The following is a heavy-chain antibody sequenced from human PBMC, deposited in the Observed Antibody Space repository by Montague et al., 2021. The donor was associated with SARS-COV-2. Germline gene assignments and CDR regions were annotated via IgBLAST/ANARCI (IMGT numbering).Heavy chain of an antibody. J-gene: IGHJ6*02. CDR1: GGSSGGYY. CDR3: ARDIRIPMLIVIQGYGMDV. CDR2: INHSGST. Sequence: SETLSLTCAVYGGSSGGYYWSWIRQPPGKGLEWIGEINHSGSTKYKSSLKSRVTISADTSKKQFSLKMSSVTAADTAVYYCARDIRIPMLIVIQGYGMDVWGQGTTVTVSS. V-gene: IGHV4-34*01. D-gene: IGHD3-22*01.